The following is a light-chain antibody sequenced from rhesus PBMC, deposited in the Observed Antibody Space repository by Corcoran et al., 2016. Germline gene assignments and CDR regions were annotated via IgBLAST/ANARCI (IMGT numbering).Light chain of an antibody. Sequence: DIQMTQSPSSLSASVGDTVSITCRASQSISSWLDWYQQKPGKAPKVLIYQASSLQSGVPSRFCVSGYGTDFTLTISSRQPEEFATYYCLHYSSSPLTFGGGTKVEIK. CDR2: QAS. J-gene: IGKJ4*01. CDR3: LHYSSSPLT. CDR1: QSISSW. V-gene: IGKV1-22*01.